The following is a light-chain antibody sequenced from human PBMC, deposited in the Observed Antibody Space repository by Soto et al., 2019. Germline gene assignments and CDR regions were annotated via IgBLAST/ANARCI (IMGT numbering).Light chain of an antibody. CDR2: EVS. Sequence: SALTQPASVSGSPGQSITISCTGTSSDVGGYNYVSWYQQHPGKAPKLMISEVSNRPSGVSNRFSGSKSGNTASLAISGLQAEDEADYYCSSYASSGSVVFGGGTKVTVL. V-gene: IGLV2-14*01. J-gene: IGLJ2*01. CDR1: SSDVGGYNY. CDR3: SSYASSGSVV.